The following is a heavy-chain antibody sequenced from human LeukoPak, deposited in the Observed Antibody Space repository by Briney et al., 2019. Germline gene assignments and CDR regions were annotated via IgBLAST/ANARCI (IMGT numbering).Heavy chain of an antibody. CDR1: GFTFSNYA. CDR2: VVASGGAT. V-gene: IGHV3-23*01. J-gene: IGHJ5*02. Sequence: GESLRLSCAAWGFTFSNYAMYWVRHPPGRGLEWVSTVVASGGATNYEDSVKGRFTISRDNSKNTFYLQMNSLRAAGTAVYFCAKGWGSGWNRWLAPWGQGTLVTVSS. D-gene: IGHD6-19*01. CDR3: AKGWGSGWNRWLAP.